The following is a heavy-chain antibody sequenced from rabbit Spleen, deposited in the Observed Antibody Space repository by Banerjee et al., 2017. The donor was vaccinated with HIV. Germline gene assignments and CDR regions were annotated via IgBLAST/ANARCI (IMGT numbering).Heavy chain of an antibody. Sequence: QSLEESGGGLVQPGASLTLTCTASGFSFSSRYYMCCVRQAPGKGLEWIACIYSGSSGDTYYASWAKGRFTISKTSSTTVTLQMTSLTAADTATYFCARETSSGWGVVSYYFNLWGPGTLVTVS. CDR3: ARETSSGWGVVSYYFNL. CDR2: IYSGSSGDT. J-gene: IGHJ4*01. D-gene: IGHD4-1*01. CDR1: GFSFSSRYY. V-gene: IGHV1S40*01.